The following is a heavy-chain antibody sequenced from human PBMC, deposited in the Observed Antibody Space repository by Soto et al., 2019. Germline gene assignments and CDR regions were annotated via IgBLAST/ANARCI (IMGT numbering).Heavy chain of an antibody. J-gene: IGHJ6*02. CDR3: ARVPPITMVSPYYYYGMDV. Sequence: ASVKVSCKASGYTFTSYAMHWVRQAPGQRLEWMGWINAGNGNTKYSQKFQGRVTITRDTSASTAYMELSSLRSEDTAVYYCARVPPITMVSPYYYYGMDVWGQGTTVTVAS. CDR2: INAGNGNT. D-gene: IGHD3-10*01. CDR1: GYTFTSYA. V-gene: IGHV1-3*01.